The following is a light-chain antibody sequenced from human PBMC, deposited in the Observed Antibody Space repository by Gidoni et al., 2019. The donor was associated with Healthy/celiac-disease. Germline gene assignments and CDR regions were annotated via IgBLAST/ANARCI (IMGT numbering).Light chain of an antibody. CDR3: AAWDDSLSAVV. J-gene: IGLJ2*01. V-gene: IGLV1-47*02. Sequence: QSVLTQPPSASGTPGQRVTLSCSGSSSNIGSKYVYWYQQLPGTAPKLLIYSNNQRPSGVPDRFSGSKSGTSASLAISGLRSEDEADYYCAAWDDSLSAVVFGGGTKLTVL. CDR2: SNN. CDR1: SSNIGSKY.